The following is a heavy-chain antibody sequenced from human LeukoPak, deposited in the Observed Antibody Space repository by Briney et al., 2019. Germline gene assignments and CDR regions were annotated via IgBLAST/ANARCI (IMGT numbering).Heavy chain of an antibody. V-gene: IGHV3-74*01. CDR1: GFTFSNYW. Sequence: GGSLRLSCAASGFTFSNYWMHWVRQAPGKGLVWVSRINSDGINTSYADSVKGRFTISRDNAKNTLNLQMNSLRAEDTAVYYCAKDLFTMVRGAPDYWGQGTLVTVSS. J-gene: IGHJ4*02. CDR3: AKDLFTMVRGAPDY. CDR2: INSDGINT. D-gene: IGHD3-10*01.